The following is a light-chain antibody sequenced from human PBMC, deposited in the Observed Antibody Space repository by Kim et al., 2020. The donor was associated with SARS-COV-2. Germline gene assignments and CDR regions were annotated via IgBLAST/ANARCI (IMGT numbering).Light chain of an antibody. CDR2: DNN. V-gene: IGLV1-51*01. CDR1: SSNIGNNY. J-gene: IGLJ2*01. Sequence: QSVLTQPPSVSAAPGQKVTISCSGSSSNIGNNYVSWYQQLPGTAPKLLIYDNNQRSSGIPDRFSGSKYGTSATLGITGLQTGDEADYYCGTWDSSLSALVFGGGTKLTVL. CDR3: GTWDSSLSALV.